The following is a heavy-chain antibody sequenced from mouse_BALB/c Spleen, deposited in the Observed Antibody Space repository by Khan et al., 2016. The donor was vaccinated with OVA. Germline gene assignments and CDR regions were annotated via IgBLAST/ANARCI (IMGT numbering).Heavy chain of an antibody. V-gene: IGHV2-9*02. CDR2: IWTGGIT. D-gene: IGHD2-4*01. CDR1: GFSLSNYG. J-gene: IGHJ3*01. Sequence: VQLQQSGPSLVAPSQSLSITCTVSGFSLSNYGIHWVRQPPGKGLEWLGVIWTGGITNYNSALMSRLIISKDNSKSQVFLKMNRLQTDDTAIYYCARSYDYDVGGFAYWGQGTLVTVSA. CDR3: ARSYDYDVGGFAY.